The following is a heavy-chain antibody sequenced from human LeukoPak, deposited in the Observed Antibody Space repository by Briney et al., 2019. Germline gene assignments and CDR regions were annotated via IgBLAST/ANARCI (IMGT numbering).Heavy chain of an antibody. CDR1: GGSISSGGYS. CDR3: ARSNSSSWPKYFQH. J-gene: IGHJ1*01. V-gene: IGHV4-30-2*01. CDR2: IYHSGST. Sequence: SQTLSLTCAVSGGSISSGGYSWSWIRQPPGKGLEWIGYIYHSGSTYYNPSLKSQVTISVDTSKNQFSLKLSSVTAADTAVYYCARSNSSSWPKYFQHWGQGTLVTVSS. D-gene: IGHD6-13*01.